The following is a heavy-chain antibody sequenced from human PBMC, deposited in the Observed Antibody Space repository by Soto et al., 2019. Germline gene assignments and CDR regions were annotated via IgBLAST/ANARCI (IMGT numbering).Heavy chain of an antibody. CDR3: AKDPWLKGAAPDRFDY. CDR1: GFTFSSYA. CDR2: ISGSGGST. Sequence: GGSLRLSCAASGFTFSSYAMSWVRQAPGKGLEWVSAISGSGGSTYYADSVKGRFTISRDNSKNTLYLQMNSLRAEDTAVYYCAKDPWLKGAAPDRFDYWGQGTLVTVSS. D-gene: IGHD2-15*01. V-gene: IGHV3-23*01. J-gene: IGHJ4*02.